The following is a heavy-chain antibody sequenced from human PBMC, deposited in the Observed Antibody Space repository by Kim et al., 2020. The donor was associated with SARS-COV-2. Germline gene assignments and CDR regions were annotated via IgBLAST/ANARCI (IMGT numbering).Heavy chain of an antibody. CDR1: GFTFGDSA. Sequence: GGSLRLSCATSGFTFGDSALHWVRQAPGKGLDWVAIISYDGVNRHHADSVKGRFTISRDNSKSTLYLQMNSLTVVDTAIYFCAKGHDFGDYHDFWGQGTLVTVSS. D-gene: IGHD4-17*01. V-gene: IGHV3-30-3*01. CDR3: AKGHDFGDYHDF. CDR2: ISYDGVNR. J-gene: IGHJ4*02.